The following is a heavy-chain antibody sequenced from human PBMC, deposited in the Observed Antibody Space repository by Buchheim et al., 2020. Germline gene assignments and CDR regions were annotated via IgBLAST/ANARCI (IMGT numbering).Heavy chain of an antibody. V-gene: IGHV1-2*04. D-gene: IGHD3-10*01. J-gene: IGHJ6*02. CDR2: INPNSGGT. CDR3: ARDNYYGSGSYEYYYYGMDV. CDR1: GYTFTGYY. Sequence: QVQLVQSGAEVKKPGASVKVSCKASGYTFTGYYMHWVRQAPGQGLEWMGWINPNSGGTNYAQKFQGWVTMTRDTSISTAYMELSRLRSDDTAVYYCARDNYYGSGSYEYYYYGMDVWGQGTT.